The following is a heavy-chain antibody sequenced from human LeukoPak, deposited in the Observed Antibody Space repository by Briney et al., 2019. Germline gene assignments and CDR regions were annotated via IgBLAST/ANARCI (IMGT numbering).Heavy chain of an antibody. J-gene: IGHJ6*01. CDR1: GASLSAYY. V-gene: IGHV4-59*01. CDR3: ARGHKGLEV. CDR2: IHYSGTI. Sequence: SVTLSLTCSVSGASLSAYYWSWIRQPPGKGLEGIGYIHYSGTINYNPSLMSRVTISVDSSKNQFCLRLSSVTAADTAVYFCARGHKGLEVWGQGATVTVSS.